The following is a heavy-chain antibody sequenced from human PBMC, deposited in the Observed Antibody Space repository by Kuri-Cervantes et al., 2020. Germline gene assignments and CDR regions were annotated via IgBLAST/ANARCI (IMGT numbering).Heavy chain of an antibody. CDR3: ARDPYYYDSSGYYYRPPFDY. CDR2: IIPIFGTA. D-gene: IGHD3-22*01. V-gene: IGHV1-69*13. CDR1: GGTFSSYA. Sequence: SVKVSCKASGGTFSSYAISWVRQAPGQGLEWMGGIIPIFGTANYAQKFQGRVTITADESTSTAYMELRSLRSDDTAVYYCARDPYYYDSSGYYYRPPFDYWGQGTLVTVSS. J-gene: IGHJ4*02.